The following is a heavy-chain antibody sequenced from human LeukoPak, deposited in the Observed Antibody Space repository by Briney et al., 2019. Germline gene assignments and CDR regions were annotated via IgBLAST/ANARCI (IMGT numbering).Heavy chain of an antibody. CDR1: GGSFSGYY. J-gene: IGHJ5*02. V-gene: IGHV4-34*01. CDR3: ARGPREWDIVVVPAAPNSYSWFDP. CDR2: INHSGST. Sequence: SETLSLTCAVYGGSFSGYYWSWIRQPPGKGLEWIGEINHSGSTNYNPSLKSRVTISVGTSKNQFSLKLSSVTAADTAVYYCARGPREWDIVVVPAAPNSYSWFDPWGQGTLVTVSS. D-gene: IGHD2-2*01.